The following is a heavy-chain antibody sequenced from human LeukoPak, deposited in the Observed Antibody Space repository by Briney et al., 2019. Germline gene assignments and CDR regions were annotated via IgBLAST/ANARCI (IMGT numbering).Heavy chain of an antibody. D-gene: IGHD3-10*01. CDR1: GGSISSGSYY. V-gene: IGHV4-61*02. Sequence: PSQTLSLTCTVSGGSISSGSYYWSWIRQPAGKGLEWIGRIYTSGSTNYNPSLKSRVTISVDTSKNQFSLKLSSVTAADTAVYYCARDRRWFGDQGVSSGFDPWGQGTLVTVSS. J-gene: IGHJ5*02. CDR3: ARDRRWFGDQGVSSGFDP. CDR2: IYTSGST.